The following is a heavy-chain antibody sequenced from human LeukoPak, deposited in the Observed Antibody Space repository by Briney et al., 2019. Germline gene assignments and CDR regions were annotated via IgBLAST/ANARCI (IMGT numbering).Heavy chain of an antibody. D-gene: IGHD4-17*01. CDR2: INHSGST. J-gene: IGHJ4*02. CDR1: GGSFSGYY. Sequence: SETLSLTCAAYGGSFSGYYWSWIRQPPGKGLEWIGEINHSGSTNYNPSLKSRVTISVDTSKNQFSLKLSSVTAADTAVYYCARSDYGDYVDYWGQGTLVTVSS. CDR3: ARSDYGDYVDY. V-gene: IGHV4-34*01.